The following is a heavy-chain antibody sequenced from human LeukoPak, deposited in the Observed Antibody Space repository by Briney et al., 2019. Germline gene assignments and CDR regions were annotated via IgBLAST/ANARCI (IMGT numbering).Heavy chain of an antibody. D-gene: IGHD6-19*01. CDR3: ARFSGWYYFDY. Sequence: GGSLRLSCAASGFTFSSYSMNWVRQAPGKGLEWVSSISSSSSYIYYADSVKGRFTLSRDNAKNSLYLQMNSLRAEDTAVYYCARFSGWYYFDYWGQGTLVTVSS. CDR1: GFTFSSYS. CDR2: ISSSSSYI. J-gene: IGHJ4*02. V-gene: IGHV3-21*01.